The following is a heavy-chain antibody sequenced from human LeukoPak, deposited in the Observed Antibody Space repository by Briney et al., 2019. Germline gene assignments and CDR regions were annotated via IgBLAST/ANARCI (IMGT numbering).Heavy chain of an antibody. V-gene: IGHV3-9*01. Sequence: GRSLRLSCAASGFTFDDYAMHWVRQAPGKGLEWVSGISWNSGSIGYADSVKGRFTTSRDNAKNSLYLQMNSLRAEDTALYYCAKAVSEYYFDYWGQGTLVTVSS. J-gene: IGHJ4*02. CDR3: AKAVSEYYFDY. CDR2: ISWNSGSI. D-gene: IGHD3-3*01. CDR1: GFTFDDYA.